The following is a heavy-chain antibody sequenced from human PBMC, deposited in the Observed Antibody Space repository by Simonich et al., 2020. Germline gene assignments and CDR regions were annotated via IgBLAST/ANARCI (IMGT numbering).Heavy chain of an antibody. CDR2: KKQDGSEK. CDR3: ARDREVYGSGSYYNY. CDR1: GFTFSSYW. D-gene: IGHD3-10*01. J-gene: IGHJ4*02. Sequence: EVQLVESGGGLVQPGGSLRLSCAASGFTFSSYWVSWVRQAPGKGLEWVAKKKQDGSEKYYVDYVKGRFTISRDNAKNSLYLQMNSLRAEDTAVYYCARDREVYGSGSYYNYWGQGTLVTVSS. V-gene: IGHV3-7*01.